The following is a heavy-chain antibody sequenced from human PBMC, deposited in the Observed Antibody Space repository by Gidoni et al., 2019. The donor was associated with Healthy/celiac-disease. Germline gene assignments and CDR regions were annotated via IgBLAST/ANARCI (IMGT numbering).Heavy chain of an antibody. J-gene: IGHJ4*02. CDR1: GYTPTELS. D-gene: IGHD2-2*01. V-gene: IGHV1-24*01. CDR2: FDPEDGET. Sequence: QVQLVQSGAEVKKPGASVKVSCKVSGYTPTELSMHWVRQAPGKGLEWMGGFDPEDGETIYAQKFQGRVTMTEDTSTDTAYMELSSLRSEDTAVYYCATASYCSSTSCYHLEYWGQGTLVTVSS. CDR3: ATASYCSSTSCYHLEY.